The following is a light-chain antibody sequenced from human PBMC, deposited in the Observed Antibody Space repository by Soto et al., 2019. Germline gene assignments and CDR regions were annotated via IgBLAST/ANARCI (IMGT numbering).Light chain of an antibody. CDR2: AAS. CDR1: QGLSSD. V-gene: IGKV1-9*01. Sequence: DIQLTQSPSFLSASVGDRVTITCRASQGLSSDLAWYQQKPGKAPKLLIYAASTLQSGVPSRFSGSGSGTEFTLTISSLQPEEFATYYCLQLNSYPITFGQGTRLEIQ. J-gene: IGKJ5*01. CDR3: LQLNSYPIT.